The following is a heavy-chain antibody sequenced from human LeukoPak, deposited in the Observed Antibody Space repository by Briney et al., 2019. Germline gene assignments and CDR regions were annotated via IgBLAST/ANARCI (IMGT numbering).Heavy chain of an antibody. CDR3: ARHERRSGGSGYDDGNYYYGMDV. Sequence: PSETLSLTCTVSGGSISSSSYYWGWIRQPPGKGLEWIGYIYYSGTTNYSPSLKSRVAISVDTSKNQFSLRLTSVTAADTAVYYCARHERRSGGSGYDDGNYYYGMDVWGQGTTVTVSS. CDR1: GGSISSSSYY. CDR2: IYYSGTT. J-gene: IGHJ6*02. D-gene: IGHD2-15*01. V-gene: IGHV4-61*05.